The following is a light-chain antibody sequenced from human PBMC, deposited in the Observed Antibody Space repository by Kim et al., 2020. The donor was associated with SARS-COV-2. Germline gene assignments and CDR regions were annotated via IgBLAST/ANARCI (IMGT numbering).Light chain of an antibody. CDR1: SLGNYY. V-gene: IGLV3-19*01. CDR2: GKN. Sequence: ALGKTVRITCQGDSLGNYYASWYQQKPGQAPVLVIYGKNSRPSGIPDRFSGSSSGNTASLTITGAQAEDEADYYCNSRDSSGNHLVFGGGTQLTVL. J-gene: IGLJ2*01. CDR3: NSRDSSGNHLV.